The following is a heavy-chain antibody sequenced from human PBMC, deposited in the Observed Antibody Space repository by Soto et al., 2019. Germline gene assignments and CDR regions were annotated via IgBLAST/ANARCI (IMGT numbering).Heavy chain of an antibody. Sequence: PGGSLRLSCAAPGFTFSSYWMHWVRQAPGKGLEWVSRIINSGDSTYYADSVKGRFTISRDNSKNTVYLQMNSLRAEDTAVYYCATGQQLGYWGQGTLVTVSS. CDR1: GFTFSSYW. V-gene: IGHV3-23*01. J-gene: IGHJ4*02. D-gene: IGHD6-13*01. CDR2: IINSGDST. CDR3: ATGQQLGY.